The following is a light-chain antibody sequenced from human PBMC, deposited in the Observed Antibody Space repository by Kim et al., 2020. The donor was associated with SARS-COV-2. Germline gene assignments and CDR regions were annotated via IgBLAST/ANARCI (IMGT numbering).Light chain of an antibody. V-gene: IGKV3-11*01. Sequence: PWDRTPPPCRARQSVVSYLSWSQQKPDPDPTLTLHDASNSGTGSPTRFSGSGSGTDFTLTISSREPEHVAVEYCQQRSNGPPRTTFGGGTKVDIK. J-gene: IGKJ4*01. CDR2: DAS. CDR1: QSVVSY. CDR3: QQRSNGPPRTT.